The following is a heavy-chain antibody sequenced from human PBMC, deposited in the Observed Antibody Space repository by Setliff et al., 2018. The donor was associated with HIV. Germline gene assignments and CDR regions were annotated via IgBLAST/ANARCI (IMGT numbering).Heavy chain of an antibody. D-gene: IGHD2-21*02. CDR2: VDYTGST. CDR3: ARQGNIVVVTSFDY. V-gene: IGHV4-34*01. J-gene: IGHJ4*02. CDR1: GRSLSGYY. Sequence: SETLSLTCAVYGRSLSGYYWGWVRQPPGKGLEWVGNVDYTGSTYYNPSLKSRVTISVDTSKNQFSLRLNSVTAADTAVYYCARQGNIVVVTSFDYWGQGTLVTVSS.